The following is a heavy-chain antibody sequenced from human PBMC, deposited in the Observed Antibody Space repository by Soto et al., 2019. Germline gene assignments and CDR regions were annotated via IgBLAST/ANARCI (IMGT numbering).Heavy chain of an antibody. CDR1: GYTLPELS. D-gene: IGHD1-26*01. J-gene: IGHJ6*02. CDR2: FDPEDGET. CDR3: ATLVGATGWHYYGMDV. Sequence: GTSVKVSCKVSGYTLPELSMHWVRQAPVKGLEWVGGFDPEDGETIYPQKFQGRVTMTEDTSTDTAYMELSSLRSEDTAVYYCATLVGATGWHYYGMDVWGQGTTVTVSS. V-gene: IGHV1-24*01.